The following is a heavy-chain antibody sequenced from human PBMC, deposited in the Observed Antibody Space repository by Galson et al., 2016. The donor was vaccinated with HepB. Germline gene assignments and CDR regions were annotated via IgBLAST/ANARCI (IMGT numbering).Heavy chain of an antibody. V-gene: IGHV3-11*01. J-gene: IGHJ3*02. CDR1: GFIFSDYY. D-gene: IGHD2-2*01. CDR3: ARGGSRAFDI. CDR2: ISSSGSHI. Sequence: SLRLSCAVSGFIFSDYYMSWIRQAPGKGLEWVSYISSSGSHIYYADSVKGRFIISRDNAKNSLSLQMNGLRVEDTAVYYCARGGSRAFDIWGQGTMVTVSS.